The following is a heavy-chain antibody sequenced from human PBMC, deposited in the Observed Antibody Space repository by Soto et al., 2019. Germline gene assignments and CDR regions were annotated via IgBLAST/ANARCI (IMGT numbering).Heavy chain of an antibody. CDR2: INPSGGST. V-gene: IGHV1-46*01. D-gene: IGHD2-2*01. Sequence: ASVKVSCKASGYTFTSYYIHWARQAPGQGLEWMGIINPSGGSTTYAQKFQGRVTMTRDTSTSTVYMELSSLRSEDTAVYYCARRGACISTSCSLDYWGQGTLVTVSS. J-gene: IGHJ4*02. CDR1: GYTFTSYY. CDR3: ARRGACISTSCSLDY.